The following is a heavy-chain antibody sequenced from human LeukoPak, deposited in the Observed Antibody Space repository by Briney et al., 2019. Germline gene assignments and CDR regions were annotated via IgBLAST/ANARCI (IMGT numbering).Heavy chain of an antibody. J-gene: IGHJ4*02. D-gene: IGHD3-22*01. CDR2: ISGNGRST. Sequence: GGSLRLSCAASGFTFSSYAMSWVRQAPGKGLEWVSSISGNGRSTFYADSVKGRFTISRDNSKNTLYLQMNSLRAEDTAVYYCARLYYYDMSYFDYWGQGTLVTVSS. CDR1: GFTFSSYA. CDR3: ARLYYYDMSYFDY. V-gene: IGHV3-23*01.